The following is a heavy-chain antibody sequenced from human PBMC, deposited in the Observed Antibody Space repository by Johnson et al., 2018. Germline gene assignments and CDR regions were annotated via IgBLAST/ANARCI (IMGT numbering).Heavy chain of an antibody. CDR3: ARGRYGDYSYFQH. D-gene: IGHD4-17*01. CDR2: ISFSGGST. J-gene: IGHJ1*01. V-gene: IGHV3-23*04. Sequence: VQLVESGGGLVQPGGSLRLSCAASGFTFSIYALSWVRQAPGKGLAWVSTISFSGGSTCYADSVKGRLTSPRDNSKNTLFLQRNSLRAEDTAVYYCARGRYGDYSYFQHWGQGTLVTVSS. CDR1: GFTFSIYA.